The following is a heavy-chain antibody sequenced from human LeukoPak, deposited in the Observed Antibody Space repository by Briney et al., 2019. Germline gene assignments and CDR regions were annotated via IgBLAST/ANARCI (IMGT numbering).Heavy chain of an antibody. Sequence: GGSLRLSCAASGFTFRNYAMSWVRQAPGMGLEWVSAISGSGVNTYYADSVKGRFTISRDNSKNTLYLQVSSLRAEDTAVYYCAKDSDYFLDYWGQGTLVTVSS. CDR2: ISGSGVNT. V-gene: IGHV3-23*01. CDR1: GFTFRNYA. CDR3: AKDSDYFLDY. D-gene: IGHD4/OR15-4a*01. J-gene: IGHJ4*02.